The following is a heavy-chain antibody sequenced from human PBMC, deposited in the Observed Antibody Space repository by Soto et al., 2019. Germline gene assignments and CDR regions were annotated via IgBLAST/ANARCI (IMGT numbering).Heavy chain of an antibody. Sequence: EVQLLESGGGLVQPGGSLRLSCAASGFTFSSYAMTWVRQAPGKGLEWVSVISGSGGSTYYAASVKGRFTISRDNSKNTLYLQMNSLRAEDTAVYYCASRSSGWYFDYWGQGTLVTVSS. CDR1: GFTFSSYA. J-gene: IGHJ4*02. D-gene: IGHD6-19*01. V-gene: IGHV3-23*01. CDR2: ISGSGGST. CDR3: ASRSSGWYFDY.